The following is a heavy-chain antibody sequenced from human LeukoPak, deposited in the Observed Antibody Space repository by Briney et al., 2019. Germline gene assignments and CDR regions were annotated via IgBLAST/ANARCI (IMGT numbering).Heavy chain of an antibody. V-gene: IGHV3-23*01. Sequence: PGGSLRLSCAASGFIFNNYAMNWVRQAPGKGLEWVSSISGGGETTCYADSAKGRFTISRDNSQNTLYLQMNSLRAEDTAVYYCARDYADYVGYFFFDYWGQGTLVTVSS. D-gene: IGHD4-17*01. CDR2: ISGGGETT. J-gene: IGHJ4*02. CDR3: ARDYADYVGYFFFDY. CDR1: GFIFNNYA.